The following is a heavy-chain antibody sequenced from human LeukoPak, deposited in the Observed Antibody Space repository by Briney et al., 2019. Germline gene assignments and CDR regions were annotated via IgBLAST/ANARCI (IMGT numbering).Heavy chain of an antibody. V-gene: IGHV3-9*03. D-gene: IGHD3-22*01. J-gene: IGHJ3*02. CDR2: ISWDSGNI. CDR1: GFIFDDYA. Sequence: GGSLRLSCAASGFIFDDYAMHWVRQAPGKGLEWVSGISWDSGNIDYADSVKGRFTISRDNAKNSLYLQMDSLRPEDMALYYCARQHYYDDDEYLISTYAFDIWGHGTMVTVS. CDR3: ARQHYYDDDEYLISTYAFDI.